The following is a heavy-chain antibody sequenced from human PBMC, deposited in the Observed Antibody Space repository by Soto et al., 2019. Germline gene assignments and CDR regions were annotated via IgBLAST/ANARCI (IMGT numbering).Heavy chain of an antibody. CDR2: IYYSGST. J-gene: IGHJ4*02. CDR3: ARANVQRVLGY. D-gene: IGHD3-16*01. CDR1: DGCICSGGYY. V-gene: IGHV4-31*02. Sequence: SETLSDTCTVSDGCICSGGYYWSMIRQHPGKGLEWIGYIYYSGSTYYNPPLKSRVTISVDTSKNQFSLKLSSVTAADTAKYYCARANVQRVLGYWGLGILVTVSS.